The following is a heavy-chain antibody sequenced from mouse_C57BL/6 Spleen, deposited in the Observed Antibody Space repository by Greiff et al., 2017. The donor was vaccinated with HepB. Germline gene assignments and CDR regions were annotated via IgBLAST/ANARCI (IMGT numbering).Heavy chain of an antibody. CDR1: GYAFSSSW. V-gene: IGHV1-82*01. J-gene: IGHJ4*01. D-gene: IGHD4-1*01. CDR3: AELTGTGYYAMDY. Sequence: VQLKESGPELVKPGASVKISCKASGYAFSSSWMNWVKQRPGKGLEWIGRIYPGDGDTNYNGKFKGKATLTADKSSSTAYMQLSSLTSEDSAVYFCAELTGTGYYAMDYWGQGTSVTVSS. CDR2: IYPGDGDT.